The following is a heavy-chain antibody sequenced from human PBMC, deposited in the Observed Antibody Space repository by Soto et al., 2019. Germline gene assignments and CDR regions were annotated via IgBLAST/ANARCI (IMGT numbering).Heavy chain of an antibody. CDR3: AKDGYSSSWYRWN. Sequence: EVQLLESGGGLVQPGGSLRLSCAASGFTFSSYAMSWVRQAPGKGLEWVSAISGSGGSRYYADSVKGRFTISRDNSKNTLYLQMNSLRAEDTAVYYCAKDGYSSSWYRWNWGQGTLVTVSS. D-gene: IGHD6-13*01. J-gene: IGHJ4*02. CDR1: GFTFSSYA. CDR2: ISGSGGSR. V-gene: IGHV3-23*01.